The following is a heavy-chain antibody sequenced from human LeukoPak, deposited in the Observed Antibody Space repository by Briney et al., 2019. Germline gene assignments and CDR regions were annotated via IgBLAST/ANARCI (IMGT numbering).Heavy chain of an antibody. V-gene: IGHV3-7*01. Sequence: PGGSLRLSCAASGFTFSSYWMSRVRQAPGKGLEWVANIKQDGSEKYYVDSVKGRFTISRDNAKNTLYLQMNSLRGEDTAVYYCARDSPTVTTYFDSWGQGTLVTVSS. CDR1: GFTFSSYW. J-gene: IGHJ4*02. D-gene: IGHD4-17*01. CDR2: IKQDGSEK. CDR3: ARDSPTVTTYFDS.